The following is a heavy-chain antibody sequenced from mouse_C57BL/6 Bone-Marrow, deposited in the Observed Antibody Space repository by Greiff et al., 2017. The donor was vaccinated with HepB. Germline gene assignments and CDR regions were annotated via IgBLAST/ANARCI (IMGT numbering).Heavy chain of an antibody. J-gene: IGHJ4*01. D-gene: IGHD1-1*01. V-gene: IGHV1-52*01. Sequence: VQLQQPGAELVRPGSSVKLSCKASGYTFTSYWMHWVKQRPIQGLEWIGNIDPSDSETHYNQKFKDKATLTVAKSSSTAYMQLSSLTSEDSAVYYCARDYYYGNAMDYWGQGTSVTVSS. CDR3: ARDYYYGNAMDY. CDR2: IDPSDSET. CDR1: GYTFTSYW.